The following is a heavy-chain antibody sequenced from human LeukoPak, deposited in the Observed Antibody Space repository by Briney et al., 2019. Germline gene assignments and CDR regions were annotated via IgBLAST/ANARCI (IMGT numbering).Heavy chain of an antibody. V-gene: IGHV1-3*04. CDR3: AREFKEGPAAIFADGLDL. D-gene: IGHD2-2*01. J-gene: IGHJ6*02. Sequence: ASVKVSCKASGYTFSTYGIYWWRQAPGQRVEWRGWINTCNGNTKYSQKFPGRVTISRYTSATTAYMELSSLRSEDTAVYYCAREFKEGPAAIFADGLDLWGQGTTVTVSS. CDR1: GYTFSTYG. CDR2: INTCNGNT.